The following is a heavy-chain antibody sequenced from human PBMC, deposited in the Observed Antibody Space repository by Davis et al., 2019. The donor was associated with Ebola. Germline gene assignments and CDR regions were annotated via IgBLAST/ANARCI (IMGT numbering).Heavy chain of an antibody. CDR2: IKSKTDGETT. D-gene: IGHD2-2*01. CDR1: GFTFSNAW. J-gene: IGHJ4*02. Sequence: PSETLSLTCAASGFTFSNAWMNWVRQAPGKGLEWVGRIKSKTDGETTEYAASVKGRFTISRDDSKSIAYLQMNSLKTEDTAVYYCTREASGTGLLDYWGQGTLVTVSS. CDR3: TREASGTGLLDY. V-gene: IGHV3-15*07.